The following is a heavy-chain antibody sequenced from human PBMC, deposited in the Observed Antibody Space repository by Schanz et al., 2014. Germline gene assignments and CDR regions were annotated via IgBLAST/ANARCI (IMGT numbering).Heavy chain of an antibody. J-gene: IGHJ4*02. CDR1: GLNFDYYG. V-gene: IGHV3-33*01. D-gene: IGHD3-10*01. CDR2: IGYDGSEK. CDR3: ARRSIPIQGVPMDF. Sequence: SFATSGLNFDYYGMNFVRPDPGKGLEWVANIGYDGSEKYYVDSVKGRFTISRDNSKDTLYLQMSGLTHEDTAVYYCARRSIPIQGVPMDFWVQGTLVIVSS.